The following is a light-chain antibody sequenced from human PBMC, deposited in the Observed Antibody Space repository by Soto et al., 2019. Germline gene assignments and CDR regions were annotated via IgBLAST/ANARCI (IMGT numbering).Light chain of an antibody. CDR1: QSVSGW. J-gene: IGKJ5*01. CDR2: DAS. V-gene: IGKV1-5*01. Sequence: DIQMTQSASAVSASVGDTVTVTCRASQSVSGWLAWYQQKPGEAPKLLIYDASALPRGVPSRFSGSGSGTEFTLTISSLQADDYATFYCHSRAFGQGTRLEIK. CDR3: HSRA.